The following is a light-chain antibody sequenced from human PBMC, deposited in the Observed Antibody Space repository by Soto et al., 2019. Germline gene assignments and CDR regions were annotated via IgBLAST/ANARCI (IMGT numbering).Light chain of an antibody. CDR2: GAS. CDR1: QSVSSSF. CDR3: QQYGSSPVT. V-gene: IGKV3-20*01. J-gene: IGKJ4*01. Sequence: EIVLTQSPGTLSLSPGERATLSCRASQSVSSSFLAWYQQKPGQAPRLLIYGASSRATGIPDRFSGSGSGTDFTLTISRLEPEEFAVYYCQQYGSSPVTFGGGTTVEIK.